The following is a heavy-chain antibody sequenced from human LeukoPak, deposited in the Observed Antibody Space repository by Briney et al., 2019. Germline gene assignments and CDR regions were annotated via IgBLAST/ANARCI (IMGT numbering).Heavy chain of an antibody. V-gene: IGHV3-21*01. CDR2: ISSSSSYI. CDR1: GFTFSSYS. Sequence: PGGSLRLSCAASGFTFSSYSMNWVRQAPGKGLGWVSSISSSSSYIYYADSVKGRFTISRDNAKNSLYLQMNSLRAEDTAVYYCARRATTERGHSYGLDYWGQGPLVTVSS. CDR3: ARRATTERGHSYGLDY. J-gene: IGHJ4*01. D-gene: IGHD5-18*01.